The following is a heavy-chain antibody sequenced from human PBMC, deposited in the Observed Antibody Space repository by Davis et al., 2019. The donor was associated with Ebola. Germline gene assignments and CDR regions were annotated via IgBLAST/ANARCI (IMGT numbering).Heavy chain of an antibody. CDR1: GGSFSGYY. V-gene: IGHV4-34*01. CDR3: ARVPRTYYYDSSGYNYYYYGMDV. D-gene: IGHD3-22*01. Sequence: SETLSLTCAVYGGSFSGYYWSWIRQPPGMGLEWIGEINHSGSTNYNPSLKSRVTISVDTSKNQFSLKLSSVTAADTAVYYCARVPRTYYYDSSGYNYYYYGMDVWGQGTTVTVSS. J-gene: IGHJ6*02. CDR2: INHSGST.